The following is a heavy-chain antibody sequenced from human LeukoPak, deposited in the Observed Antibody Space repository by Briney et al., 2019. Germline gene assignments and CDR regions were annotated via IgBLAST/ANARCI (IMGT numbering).Heavy chain of an antibody. CDR2: ISSSSSYI. D-gene: IGHD3-9*01. CDR3: ARDHSDYDILTGSTNDY. Sequence: GGSLRLSCAASGFTFSSYSMNWVRQAPGKGLEWVSSISSSSSYIYYADSVKGRFTISRDNAKNSLYLQMNSLRAEDTAVYYCARDHSDYDILTGSTNDYWGQGTLVTVSS. J-gene: IGHJ4*02. CDR1: GFTFSSYS. V-gene: IGHV3-21*01.